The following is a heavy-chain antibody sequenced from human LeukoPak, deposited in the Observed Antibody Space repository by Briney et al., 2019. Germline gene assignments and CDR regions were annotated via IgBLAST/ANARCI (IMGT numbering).Heavy chain of an antibody. D-gene: IGHD2-2*01. V-gene: IGHV1-2*02. Sequence: ASVKVSCKASGYTFTGYYMHWVRQAPGQGLEWMGWINPNSGGTNYAQKFQGRVTMTRDTSIGTAYMELSRLRSDDTAVYYCARHCSSTSCYDAFHIWGQGTMVTVSS. CDR1: GYTFTGYY. CDR2: INPNSGGT. CDR3: ARHCSSTSCYDAFHI. J-gene: IGHJ3*02.